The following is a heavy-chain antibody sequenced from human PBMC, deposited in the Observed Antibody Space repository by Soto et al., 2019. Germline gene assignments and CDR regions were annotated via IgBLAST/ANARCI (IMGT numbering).Heavy chain of an antibody. D-gene: IGHD3-10*01. CDR1: GFTVGDYG. V-gene: IGHV3-49*03. J-gene: IGHJ4*02. Sequence: EVQVVESGGGLVQPGRSLRLSCTASGFTVGDYGMNWLRQSPGKGLEWVGFIRGRASGGTTEYAASVKGRFSISRDESKSIVYLQMDSLKTEDTAVYCCNRWASDVSFSRYWGQGTLVAVSS. CDR2: IRGRASGGTT. CDR3: NRWASDVSFSRY.